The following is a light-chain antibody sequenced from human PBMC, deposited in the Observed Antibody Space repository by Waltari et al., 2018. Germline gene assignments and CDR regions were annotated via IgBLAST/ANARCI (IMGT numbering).Light chain of an antibody. J-gene: IGKJ4*01. V-gene: IGKV4-1*01. CDR1: QSILYRSSNRNA. Sequence: DIQMTQSPDSLAVSLGERATINCKSSQSILYRSSNRNALAWYQQKPGQPPKLLFFWAATRESGAPDRFSVSGSGTDFTLTISSLQAEDVAVYYCQQYYNAPLTFGGGTKVEIK. CDR2: WAA. CDR3: QQYYNAPLT.